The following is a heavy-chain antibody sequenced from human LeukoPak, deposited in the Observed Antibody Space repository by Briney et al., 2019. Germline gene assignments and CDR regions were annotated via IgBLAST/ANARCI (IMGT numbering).Heavy chain of an antibody. D-gene: IGHD6-13*01. V-gene: IGHV4-59*12. Sequence: SETLSLTCTVSGGSISNYYWSWLRQPPGKGLEWIGYIYYAGGTYYNPSLKGRVSISVDTSKTQFSLRLNSVTAADTAVYYCAREGGSTIWGQGTLVTVSS. CDR2: IYYAGGT. CDR3: AREGGSTI. J-gene: IGHJ4*02. CDR1: GGSISNYY.